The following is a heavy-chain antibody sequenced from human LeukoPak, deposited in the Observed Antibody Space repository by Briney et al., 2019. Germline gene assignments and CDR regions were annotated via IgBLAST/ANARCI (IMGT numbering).Heavy chain of an antibody. CDR1: GFTFSSYA. V-gene: IGHV3-30*04. J-gene: IGHJ6*02. CDR3: AREGSSGWYPLYYYYGMDV. D-gene: IGHD6-19*01. CDR2: ISYDGSNK. Sequence: PGRSLRLSCAASGFTFSSYAMHWVRQAPGKGLEWVAVISYDGSNKYYADSVKGRFTISRYNSKNTLYLQMNSLRAEDTAVYYCAREGSSGWYPLYYYYGMDVWGQGTTVTVSS.